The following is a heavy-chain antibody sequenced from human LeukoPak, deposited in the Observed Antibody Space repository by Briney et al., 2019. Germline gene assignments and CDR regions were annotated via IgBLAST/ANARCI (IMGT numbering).Heavy chain of an antibody. V-gene: IGHV3-23*01. J-gene: IGHJ4*02. CDR2: ISGSGGST. D-gene: IGHD2-15*01. CDR1: GFTFSSYA. Sequence: GGSLRLSCEASGFTFSSYAMSWVRQAPGKGLEWVSTISGSGGSTHYADSVKGRFTISRDDSKNTLYLQMNSLRADNTAVFYCAKSGLNRFDYWGQGTLVTVSS. CDR3: AKSGLNRFDY.